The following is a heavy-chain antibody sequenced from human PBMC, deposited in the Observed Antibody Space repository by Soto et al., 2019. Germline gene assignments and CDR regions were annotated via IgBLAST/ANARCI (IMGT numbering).Heavy chain of an antibody. CDR1: GFNFSSYA. D-gene: IGHD6-19*01. Sequence: VGSLRHSWAASGFNFSSYAMHWVGQTPGKGLEWVAVISCDGGNKYYADSVKGRFTISRDNSKNTLYLQMNSLRAEDTAVYYCARDHSGSGYFDYWGQGTLVTVSS. CDR3: ARDHSGSGYFDY. J-gene: IGHJ4*02. CDR2: ISCDGGNK. V-gene: IGHV3-30-3*01.